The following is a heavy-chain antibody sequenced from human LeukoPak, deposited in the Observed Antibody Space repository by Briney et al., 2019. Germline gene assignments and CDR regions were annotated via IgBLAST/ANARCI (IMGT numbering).Heavy chain of an antibody. CDR3: ARDGILRFLEWLPASYFDY. D-gene: IGHD3-3*01. CDR2: ISGSGGST. V-gene: IGHV3-23*01. CDR1: GFTFSSYA. J-gene: IGHJ4*02. Sequence: GGSLRLSCAASGFTFSSYAMSWVRQAPGKGLEWVSAISGSGGSTYYADSVKGRFTISRDNSKNTLYLQMNSLRAEDTAVYYCARDGILRFLEWLPASYFDYWGQGTLVTVSS.